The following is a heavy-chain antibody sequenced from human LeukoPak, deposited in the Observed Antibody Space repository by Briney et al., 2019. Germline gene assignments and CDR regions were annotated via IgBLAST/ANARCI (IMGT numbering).Heavy chain of an antibody. D-gene: IGHD6-19*01. CDR3: ARHRGYSSGWYYFDY. J-gene: IGHJ4*02. CDR1: GGSISSSSYY. Sequence: SETLSLTCTVSGGSISSSSYYWGWIRQPPGKGLEWIGSIHYSGSTYYNPSLKSRVTISVDTSKNQFSLKLSSVTAADTAVYYCARHRGYSSGWYYFDYWGQGTLVTVSS. CDR2: IHYSGST. V-gene: IGHV4-39*01.